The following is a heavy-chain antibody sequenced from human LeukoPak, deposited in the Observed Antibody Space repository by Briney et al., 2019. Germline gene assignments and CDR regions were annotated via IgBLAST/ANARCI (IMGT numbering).Heavy chain of an antibody. CDR1: TGSIRSGGYS. D-gene: IGHD3-3*02. V-gene: IGHV4-30-4*07. CDR2: MYNNGTT. J-gene: IGHJ4*02. Sequence: SETLSLTCAVSTGSIRSGGYSWNWLRHPPGKGLEWIGYMYNNGTTHYNPSLKSRSSMSLDMSKNRFSLRLNSVAAADTAVYFCARGPDFGAFLDSWGQGTLVTVSS. CDR3: ARGPDFGAFLDS.